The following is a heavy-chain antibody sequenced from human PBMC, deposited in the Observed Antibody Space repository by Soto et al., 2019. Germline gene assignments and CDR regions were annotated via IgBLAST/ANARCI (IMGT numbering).Heavy chain of an antibody. V-gene: IGHV4-34*01. J-gene: IGHJ6*02. CDR2: INHSGST. Sequence: QVQLQQWGAGLLKPSETLSLTCAVYGGSFSGYYWTWIRQPPGKGLEWIGEINHSGSTNYNPSPKSRVTISVDTPKNQFSLKLTSVTAADTAVYYCARGQVVVVVMDVWGQGTTVTVSS. CDR3: ARGQVVVVVMDV. CDR1: GGSFSGYY. D-gene: IGHD2-15*01.